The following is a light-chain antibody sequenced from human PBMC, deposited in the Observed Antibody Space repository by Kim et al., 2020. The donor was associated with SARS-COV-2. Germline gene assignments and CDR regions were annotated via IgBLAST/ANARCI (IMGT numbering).Light chain of an antibody. CDR3: VQYGALPYT. J-gene: IGKJ2*01. CDR2: SAS. V-gene: IGKV3-20*01. Sequence: EIVLTQSPGTLSLSPGERATLSCRASQSVSSNYLAWYQQEPGQAPRLVIYSASSRATGIPDRFSGSGSGTDFTLTISRLEPEDFARYCCVQYGALPYTCGRETKLE. CDR1: QSVSSNY.